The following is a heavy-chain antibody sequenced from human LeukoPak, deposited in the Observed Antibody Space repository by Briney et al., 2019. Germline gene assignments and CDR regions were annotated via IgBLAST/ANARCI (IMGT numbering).Heavy chain of an antibody. J-gene: IGHJ5*02. CDR2: IYHSGTT. CDR3: ARAPAYYYGSGSYYHWFDP. Sequence: SETLSLTCSVSGGSISSRSYYWGWIRQPPGKGLEWIGSIYHSGTTNYNPSLKSRVTMSVDTSKNQFSLKLSSVTAADTAVYYCARAPAYYYGSGSYYHWFDPWGQGTLVTVSS. CDR1: GGSISSRSYY. V-gene: IGHV4-39*07. D-gene: IGHD3-10*01.